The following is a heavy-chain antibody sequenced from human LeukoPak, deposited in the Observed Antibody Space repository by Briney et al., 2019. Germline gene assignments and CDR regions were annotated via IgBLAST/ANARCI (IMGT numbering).Heavy chain of an antibody. CDR1: GYTFIDYY. D-gene: IGHD2-8*01. J-gene: IGHJ4*02. CDR3: ARDYVDDIPMIKDY. Sequence: ASVKVSCKASGYTFIDYYFNWVRQAPGQGLEWMGLINLSGGSTTYAQRFQGRVTLTRDTSTSTVYMELSSLRSEDTAVYYCARDYVDDIPMIKDYWGQGTLVTVSS. CDR2: INLSGGST. V-gene: IGHV1-46*01.